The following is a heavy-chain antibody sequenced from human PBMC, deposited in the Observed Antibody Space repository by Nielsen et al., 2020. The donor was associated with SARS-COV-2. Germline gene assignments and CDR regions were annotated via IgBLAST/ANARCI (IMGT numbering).Heavy chain of an antibody. CDR1: GFVFSSHE. D-gene: IGHD4-23*01. Sequence: GESLKISCAASGFVFSSHEMNWFRQAPGKGLEWVAYISGTGGTQYYADSVKGRFTISRDNAKDSLYLQMNTLRDEDTAVYYCARVMYAVGWFDAWGQGALVTVSS. J-gene: IGHJ5*02. CDR3: ARVMYAVGWFDA. V-gene: IGHV3-48*03. CDR2: ISGTGGTQ.